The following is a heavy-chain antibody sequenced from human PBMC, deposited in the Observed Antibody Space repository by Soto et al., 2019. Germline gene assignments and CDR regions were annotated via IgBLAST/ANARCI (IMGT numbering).Heavy chain of an antibody. CDR1: GYTFTSYG. Sequence: ASVKVSCKASGYTFTSYGISWVRQAPGQGLEWMGWISAYNGNTNYAQKLQGRVTMTTDTSTSTAYMELRSLRSDDTAVYYCARKQVVDTAMANYFDYWGQGTLVTVSS. J-gene: IGHJ4*02. CDR2: ISAYNGNT. V-gene: IGHV1-18*01. CDR3: ARKQVVDTAMANYFDY. D-gene: IGHD5-18*01.